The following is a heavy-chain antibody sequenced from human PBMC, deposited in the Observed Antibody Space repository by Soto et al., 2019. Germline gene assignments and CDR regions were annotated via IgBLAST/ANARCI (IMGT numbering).Heavy chain of an antibody. Sequence: ETLSLTCAVYGGSFSGYYWSWIRQPPGKGLEWIGEINHSGSTNYNPSLKSRVTISVDTSKNQFSLKLSSVTAADTAVYYCASLRYCSGGSCYSGNFDYWGQGTLVTVSS. D-gene: IGHD2-15*01. CDR1: GGSFSGYY. CDR2: INHSGST. J-gene: IGHJ4*02. V-gene: IGHV4-34*01. CDR3: ASLRYCSGGSCYSGNFDY.